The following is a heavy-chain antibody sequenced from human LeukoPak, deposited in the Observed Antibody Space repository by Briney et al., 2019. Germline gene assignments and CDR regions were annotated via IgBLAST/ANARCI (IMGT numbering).Heavy chain of an antibody. CDR1: GYTFTGYY. CDR2: INPNSGGT. CDR3: ARVYGSGRDYYGMDV. V-gene: IGHV1-2*04. D-gene: IGHD3-10*01. Sequence: ASVKVSCKASGYTFTGYYMHWVRQAPGQGLEWMGWINPNSGGTNYAQKFQGWVTMTRDTSISTAYMELSRLRSDDTAVYYCARVYGSGRDYYGMDVWGQGTTVTVSS. J-gene: IGHJ6*02.